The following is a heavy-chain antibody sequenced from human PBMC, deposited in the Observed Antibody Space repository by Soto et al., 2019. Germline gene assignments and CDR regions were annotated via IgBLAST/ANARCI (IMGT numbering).Heavy chain of an antibody. J-gene: IGHJ6*02. CDR1: GFTFSSYS. D-gene: IGHD2-15*01. V-gene: IGHV3-33*01. CDR3: ARDRVVAALSHGGGMDV. Sequence: TGGSLRLSCAASGFTFSSYSMHWVRQAPGKGLEWVAAIWYDGSNKYYADSVKGRFTISRDTSKNTLYLQMNSLRAEDTAVYYCARDRVVAALSHGGGMDVWGQGTTVTVSS. CDR2: IWYDGSNK.